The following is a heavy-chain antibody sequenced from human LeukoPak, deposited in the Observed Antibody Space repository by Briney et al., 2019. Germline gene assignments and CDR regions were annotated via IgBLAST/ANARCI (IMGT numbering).Heavy chain of an antibody. D-gene: IGHD6-19*01. V-gene: IGHV4-4*07. CDR1: GDSMSRYY. CDR3: ARTTGFAGAGGYYFDY. CDR2: IYFGGGT. Sequence: SETLSLTCNVSGDSMSRYYWSWIRQPAGKGLEWTGRIYFGGGTRYNPSLKSRVTMSVDTSKNRFSLNLSSVTAADTAVYYCARTTGFAGAGGYYFDYWGQGILVTVSS. J-gene: IGHJ4*02.